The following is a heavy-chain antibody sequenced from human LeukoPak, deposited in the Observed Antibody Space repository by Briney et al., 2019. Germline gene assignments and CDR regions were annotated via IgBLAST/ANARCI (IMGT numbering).Heavy chain of an antibody. J-gene: IGHJ4*02. CDR2: ISGSGGST. D-gene: IGHD1-1*01. Sequence: PGGSLRLSCAASGFTFSSYAMSWVRQAPGKGLEWVSAISGSGGSTYYADSVKGRFTISRDNSMNTLYLQMNSLRAEDTAVYYCAKLKSTTGTTLSGFDYWGQGTLVTVSS. V-gene: IGHV3-23*01. CDR1: GFTFSSYA. CDR3: AKLKSTTGTTLSGFDY.